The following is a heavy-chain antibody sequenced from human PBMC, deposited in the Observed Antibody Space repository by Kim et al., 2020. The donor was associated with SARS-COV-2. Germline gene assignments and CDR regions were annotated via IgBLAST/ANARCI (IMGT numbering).Heavy chain of an antibody. V-gene: IGHV4-39*01. CDR3: ARHPYSSSWYSI. J-gene: IGHJ4*02. D-gene: IGHD6-13*01. Sequence: YYNPSLKSRVTISVDTSKNQFSLRLSPVTAADTAVYYCARHPYSSSWYSIWGQGTLVTVSS.